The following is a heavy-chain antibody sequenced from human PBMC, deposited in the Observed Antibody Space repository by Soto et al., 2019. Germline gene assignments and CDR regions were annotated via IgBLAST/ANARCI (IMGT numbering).Heavy chain of an antibody. CDR2: ISGSGGST. J-gene: IGHJ4*01. V-gene: IGHV3-23*01. D-gene: IGHD4-17*01. Sequence: GGSLRLSCAASGFTFSSYAMSWVRQAPGKGLEWVSAISGSGGSTYYADSVKGRFTISRDNSKNTLYLQMNSLTDEDTGLYYCARRSNYGVDYWGQGTPVTVSS. CDR1: GFTFSSYA. CDR3: ARRSNYGVDY.